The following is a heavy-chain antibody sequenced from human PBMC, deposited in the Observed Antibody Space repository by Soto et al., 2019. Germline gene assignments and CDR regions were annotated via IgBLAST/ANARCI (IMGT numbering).Heavy chain of an antibody. CDR2: ISAHNGNT. J-gene: IGHJ6*02. D-gene: IGHD3-16*02. CDR3: ARNYDYVWGSYRLPPDV. Sequence: ASVKVSCKASGYTFTSYGISWVRQAPGQGLEWMGWISAHNGNTNYAQKLQGRVTMTTDTSTSTAYMELRSLRSDDTAVYYCARNYDYVWGSYRLPPDVWGQGTTVTVSS. V-gene: IGHV1-18*01. CDR1: GYTFTSYG.